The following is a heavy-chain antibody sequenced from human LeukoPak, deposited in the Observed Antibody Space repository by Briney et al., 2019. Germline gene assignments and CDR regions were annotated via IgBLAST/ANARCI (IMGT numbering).Heavy chain of an antibody. D-gene: IGHD6-13*01. Sequence: ASVKVSCKASGYTFTSYDINWVRQATGQGLEWMGWMNPNSGSTGYAQKFQGRVTMTRNTSISTAYMELSSLRSEDTAVYYCARGQQLGYYYYYYMDVWGKGTTVTVSS. CDR2: MNPNSGST. CDR1: GYTFTSYD. V-gene: IGHV1-8*01. J-gene: IGHJ6*03. CDR3: ARGQQLGYYYYYYMDV.